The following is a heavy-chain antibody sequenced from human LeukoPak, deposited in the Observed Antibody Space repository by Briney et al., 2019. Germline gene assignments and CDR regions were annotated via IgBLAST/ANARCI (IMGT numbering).Heavy chain of an antibody. Sequence: HPGGSLRLSCAASGFTVSNNYMTWVRQAPGKGLEWVSLIYSGGSTYYADSVKGRFTISRDNSKNTLYLQMNSLRVEDTAVYYCARDQYYYDTTGYSDYYGMDVWGQGTTVTVSS. CDR3: ARDQYYYDTTGYSDYYGMDV. CDR2: IYSGGST. V-gene: IGHV3-53*01. D-gene: IGHD3-22*01. J-gene: IGHJ6*02. CDR1: GFTVSNNY.